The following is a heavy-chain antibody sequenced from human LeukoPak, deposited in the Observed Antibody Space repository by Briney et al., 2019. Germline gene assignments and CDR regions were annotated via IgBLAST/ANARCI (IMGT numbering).Heavy chain of an antibody. CDR2: INHSGST. D-gene: IGHD3-22*01. V-gene: IGHV4-34*01. Sequence: SETLSLTCAVYGGSFSGYYWSWIRQPPGKGLEWIGEINHSGSTNYNPSLKSRLTMSVDTSKNQFSLKLSSVTAADTAVYYCARQSDSSGYYYLGAFDFWGQGTMVTVSS. CDR3: ARQSDSSGYYYLGAFDF. J-gene: IGHJ3*01. CDR1: GGSFSGYY.